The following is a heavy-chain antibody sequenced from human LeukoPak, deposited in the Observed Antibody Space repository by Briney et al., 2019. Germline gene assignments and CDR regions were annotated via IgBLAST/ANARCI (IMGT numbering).Heavy chain of an antibody. CDR3: ARRAGGYSHPYDY. Sequence: GSLRLSCAASGFTFSSYAMSWIRQGPGKGLEWVSLIYSDDTTLYADSVKGRFTISRDISKNTLYLQMSSLRAEDTAVYYCARRAGGYSHPYDYWGQGVLVTVSS. D-gene: IGHD4-23*01. V-gene: IGHV3-53*01. CDR1: GFTFSSYA. CDR2: IYSDDTT. J-gene: IGHJ4*02.